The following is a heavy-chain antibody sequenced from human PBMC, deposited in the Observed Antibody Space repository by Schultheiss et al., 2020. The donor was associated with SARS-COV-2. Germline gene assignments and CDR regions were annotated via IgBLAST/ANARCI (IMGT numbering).Heavy chain of an antibody. CDR1: GGSISSYY. D-gene: IGHD3-10*01. CDR2: IYYSGST. Sequence: SETLSLTCTVSGGSISSYYWSWIRQPPGKGLEWIGYIYYSGSTNYNPSLKSRVTISVDTSKNQFSLKLSSVTAADTAVYYCARDLWFGPDYYYYGMDVWGQGNTVTVSS. CDR3: ARDLWFGPDYYYYGMDV. J-gene: IGHJ6*02. V-gene: IGHV4-59*01.